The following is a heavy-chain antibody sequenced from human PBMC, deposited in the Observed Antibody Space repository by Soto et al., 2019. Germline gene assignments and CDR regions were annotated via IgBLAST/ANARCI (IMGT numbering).Heavy chain of an antibody. CDR2: ISGAGFQT. V-gene: IGHV3-23*01. CDR1: GFGFSSYA. CDR3: GKDRLGATGYFDY. D-gene: IGHD1-26*01. Sequence: HPGGSLRLSCAASGFGFSSYAMSWVRRAPGTGLEWVSTISGAGFQTYYGKSVKGRFTISRDNSKNILYLEMNSLRAEDAAVYYCGKDRLGATGYFDYWGQGALVTVSS. J-gene: IGHJ4*02.